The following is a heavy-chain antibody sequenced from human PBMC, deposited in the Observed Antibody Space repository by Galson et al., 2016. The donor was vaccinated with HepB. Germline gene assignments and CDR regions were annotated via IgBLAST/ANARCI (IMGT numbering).Heavy chain of an antibody. J-gene: IGHJ6*02. V-gene: IGHV3-33*01. Sequence: SLRPSCAASGFTFSSYGMHWVRQAPGKGLEWVAVIWYDGSNKYYADSVKGRFTISRDNSKNTLYLQMNNLRAEDTAVYYCARDTKGRVEVVVAANYYYYYGMDVWGQGTTVTVSS. CDR1: GFTFSSYG. CDR3: ARDTKGRVEVVVAANYYYYYGMDV. CDR2: IWYDGSNK. D-gene: IGHD2-15*01.